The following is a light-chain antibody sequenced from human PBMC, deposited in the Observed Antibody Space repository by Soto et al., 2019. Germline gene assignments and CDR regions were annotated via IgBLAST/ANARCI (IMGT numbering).Light chain of an antibody. J-gene: IGKJ3*01. CDR2: GAS. V-gene: IGKV3D-15*01. CDR3: QQYNNWPFT. Sequence: EIVMTQSPATLSVSPGERATLSCRASQSVSSNLAWYQQKPGQAPRLLIYGASSRATGIPDRFSGSGSGTDFSLTISRLEPEDFAVYYCQQYNNWPFTFGPGTKVDI. CDR1: QSVSSN.